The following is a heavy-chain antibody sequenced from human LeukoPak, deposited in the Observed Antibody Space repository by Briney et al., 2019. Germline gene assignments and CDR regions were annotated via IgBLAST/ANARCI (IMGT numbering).Heavy chain of an antibody. D-gene: IGHD1-14*01. CDR1: GYTFTGCY. V-gene: IGHV1-2*02. CDR2: INPNSGGT. Sequence: ASVKVSCQASGYTFTGCYMHWVRQAPGQGLEWMGWINPNSGGTNYAQKFQGRVTMTRDTSISTAYMELSRLRSDDTAVYYCARKNPLRFVDAFDIWGQGTMVTVSS. CDR3: ARKNPLRFVDAFDI. J-gene: IGHJ3*02.